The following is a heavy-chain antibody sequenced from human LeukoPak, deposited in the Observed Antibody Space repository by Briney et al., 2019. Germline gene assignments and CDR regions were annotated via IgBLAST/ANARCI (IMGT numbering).Heavy chain of an antibody. Sequence: GGSLRLSCAASGFTFSSYWMSWVRQAPGKGLEWVANIKQDGSEKYYVDSVKGRLTISRDNAKNSLYLQMNSLRAEDTAVYYCAREGGSLYFDYWGQGTLVTVSS. CDR3: AREGGSLYFDY. J-gene: IGHJ4*02. CDR2: IKQDGSEK. CDR1: GFTFSSYW. V-gene: IGHV3-7*01. D-gene: IGHD1-26*01.